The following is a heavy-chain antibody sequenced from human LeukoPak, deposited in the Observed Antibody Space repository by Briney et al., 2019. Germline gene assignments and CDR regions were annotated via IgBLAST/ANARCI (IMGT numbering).Heavy chain of an antibody. Sequence: SETLSLTCAVSGYSISSGAYWGWIRQPPGKGLQWIGCIYHDGSTYYNPSLKSRATISVDTSKNQFSLKLSSVTATDTAVYYCVRDPPDYWGQGTLVTVSS. CDR3: VRDPPDY. V-gene: IGHV4-38-2*02. CDR2: IYHDGST. CDR1: GYSISSGAY. J-gene: IGHJ4*02.